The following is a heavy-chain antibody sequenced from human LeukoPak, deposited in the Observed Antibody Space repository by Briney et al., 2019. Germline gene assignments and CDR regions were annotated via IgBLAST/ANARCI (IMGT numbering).Heavy chain of an antibody. D-gene: IGHD3-22*01. J-gene: IGHJ4*02. CDR2: INSDGSST. CDR1: GFTFSSYW. V-gene: IGHV3-74*01. CDR3: ARGYYYDSSGAFDY. Sequence: GGSLRLSCGASGFTFSSYWMHWVRQAPGKGLVWVSRINSDGSSTSYADSVKGRFTISRDNAKNTLYLQMNSLRAEDTAVYYCARGYYYDSSGAFDYWGQGTLVTVSS.